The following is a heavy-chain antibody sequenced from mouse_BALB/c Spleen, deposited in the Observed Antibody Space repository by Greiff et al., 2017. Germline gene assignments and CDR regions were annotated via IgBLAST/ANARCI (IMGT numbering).Heavy chain of an antibody. CDR3: TRDPTGAYYFDY. V-gene: IGHV5-6-4*01. D-gene: IGHD4-1*02. Sequence: EVQRVESGGGLVKPGGSLKLSCAASGFTFSSYTMSWVRQTPEKRLEWVATISSGGSYTYYPDSVKGRFTISRDNAKNTLYLQMSSLKSEDTAMYYCTRDPTGAYYFDYWGQGTTLTVSS. J-gene: IGHJ2*01. CDR1: GFTFSSYT. CDR2: ISSGGSYT.